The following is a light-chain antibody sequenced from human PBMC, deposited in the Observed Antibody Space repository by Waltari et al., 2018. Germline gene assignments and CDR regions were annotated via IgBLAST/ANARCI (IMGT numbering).Light chain of an antibody. V-gene: IGKV3-15*01. CDR2: DAS. J-gene: IGKJ5*01. CDR1: QSVSSN. CDR3: QQYNRWPPIT. Sequence: EIVMTQPSATLSVSPVETATLYRRASQSVSSNVAWYQKKPGQAPRLLIYDASTRATSIPAKFRGSGSGTEFTLTISSLQSEDFAVYYCQQYNRWPPITFGHGTRLEIK.